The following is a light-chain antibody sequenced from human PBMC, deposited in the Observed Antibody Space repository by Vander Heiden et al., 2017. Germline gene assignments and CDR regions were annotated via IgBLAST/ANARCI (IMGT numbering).Light chain of an antibody. CDR1: QSIGTY. Sequence: EIVLTQSPATLSLSPGDRATLSCRASQSIGTYLAWYQQKPGQAPRLLIYDASDRATGIPLRFSGSGSGTDFTLTISSLEPEDFVVYYCQQRTNWPPFTFDQGTKLEIK. J-gene: IGKJ2*01. V-gene: IGKV3-11*01. CDR3: QQRTNWPPFT. CDR2: DAS.